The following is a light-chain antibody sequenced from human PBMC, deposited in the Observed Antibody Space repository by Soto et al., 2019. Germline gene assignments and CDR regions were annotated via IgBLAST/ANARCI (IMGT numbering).Light chain of an antibody. J-gene: IGKJ1*01. CDR2: DAS. CDR3: QHYGGMWT. V-gene: IGKV1-5*01. Sequence: DIQMTQSPYSLSAAVGDRVTIACRASQNINTYLNWYQQKPGKAPKLLIYDASSLESGVPSRFSGSGFGTEFILTISSLQPDDFATYWCQHYGGMWTFGQGTKVDI. CDR1: QNINTY.